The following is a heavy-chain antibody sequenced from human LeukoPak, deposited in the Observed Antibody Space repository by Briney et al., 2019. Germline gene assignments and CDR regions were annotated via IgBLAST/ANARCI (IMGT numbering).Heavy chain of an antibody. J-gene: IGHJ4*02. D-gene: IGHD2-2*01. CDR1: GFTVSSNY. V-gene: IGHV3-66*01. CDR2: IYSGGST. CDR3: AKDLRDIVVVPAARGY. Sequence: GGSLRLSCAASGFTVSSNYMSWVRQAPGKGLEWVSVIYSGGSTYYADSVKGRFTISRDNSKNTLYLQMNSLRAEDTAVYYCAKDLRDIVVVPAARGYWGQGTLVTVSS.